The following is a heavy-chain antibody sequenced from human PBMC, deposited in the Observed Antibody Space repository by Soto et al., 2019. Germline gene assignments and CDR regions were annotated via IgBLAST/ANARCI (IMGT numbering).Heavy chain of an antibody. D-gene: IGHD1-1*01. CDR1: GYSFAGYY. CDR3: ARGMYMAWCDP. V-gene: IGHV1-18*04. J-gene: IGHJ5*02. Sequence: ASVNVSWKSCGYSFAGYYMHWLRQAPGLGLQWXGWISAYNWNSTYAQSLQDRVTMLTYSSTARAYLELRSLRHNDTAVYFGARGMYMAWCDPWGQGTPVTVSS. CDR2: ISAYNWNS.